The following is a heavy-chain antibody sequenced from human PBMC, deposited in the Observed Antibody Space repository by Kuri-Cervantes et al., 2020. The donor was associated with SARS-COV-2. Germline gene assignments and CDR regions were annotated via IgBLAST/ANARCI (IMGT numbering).Heavy chain of an antibody. J-gene: IGHJ3*01. V-gene: IGHV4-4*02. D-gene: IGHD3-16*01. Sequence: GSLRLSCGVSGDSTGSSDWWSWIRQPPGKGLEWIGQMYLPGIANYNPSLRGRVTISGDKSQSQISLKLISLTAADTAVYYCARNWGFGFDVWGQGIMVTVSS. CDR2: MYLPGIA. CDR3: ARNWGFGFDV. CDR1: GDSTGSSDW.